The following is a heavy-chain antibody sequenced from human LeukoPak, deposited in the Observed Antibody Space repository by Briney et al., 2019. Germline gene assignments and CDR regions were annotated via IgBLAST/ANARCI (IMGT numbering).Heavy chain of an antibody. J-gene: IGHJ4*02. CDR3: ARVGTAMPDY. Sequence: EASVKVSCKASGYTFTTYAMNWVRQAPGQGLEWVGWINTNTGNPTYAQGFTGRFVFSLDTSVSTAYLQISSLKAEDTAVYYCARVGTAMPDYWGQGTLVTVSS. V-gene: IGHV7-4-1*02. D-gene: IGHD5-18*01. CDR1: GYTFTTYA. CDR2: INTNTGNP.